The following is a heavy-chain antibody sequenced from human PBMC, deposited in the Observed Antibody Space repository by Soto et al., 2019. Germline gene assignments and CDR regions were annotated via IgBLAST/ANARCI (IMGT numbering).Heavy chain of an antibody. CDR2: ISSSSSTI. CDR1: GFTFSSYS. D-gene: IGHD3-9*01. J-gene: IGHJ4*02. V-gene: IGHV3-48*01. Sequence: SLRLSCAASGFTFSSYSMNWVRQAPGKGLEWVSYISSSSSTIYYADSVKGRFTISRDNAKNSLYLQMNSLRAEDTAVYYCATYHEDFDWLLPFDYWGQGTLVTVSS. CDR3: ATYHEDFDWLLPFDY.